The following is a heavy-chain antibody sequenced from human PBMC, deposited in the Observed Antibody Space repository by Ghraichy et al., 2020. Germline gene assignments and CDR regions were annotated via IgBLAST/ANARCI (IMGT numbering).Heavy chain of an antibody. J-gene: IGHJ2*01. CDR1: GFTFSGYA. Sequence: GESLNISCLASGFTFSGYAMHWVRQAPGKGLEYISGISNNGGSTYYADSVKGRFTISRDNSKNTLFLQMSSLRAEDTAVYYCVKDGSSKPHWYFDLWGRGTLVTVSS. CDR3: VKDGSSKPHWYFDL. D-gene: IGHD2-2*01. CDR2: ISNNGGST. V-gene: IGHV3-64D*06.